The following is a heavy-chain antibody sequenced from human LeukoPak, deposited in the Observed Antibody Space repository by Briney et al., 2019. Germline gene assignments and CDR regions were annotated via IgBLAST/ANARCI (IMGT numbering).Heavy chain of an antibody. CDR3: ARDGRSGWPNSDAFDI. J-gene: IGHJ3*02. V-gene: IGHV7-4-1*02. Sequence: ASVKVSCKTSGYTFTNYAMNWVRQAPGQGLEWMGWIHPSTGNPTYAQGFTGRFVFSLDTSVSTAYLQISSLKAEDTAVYYCARDGRSGWPNSDAFDIWGQGTMVTVSS. CDR2: IHPSTGNP. D-gene: IGHD6-19*01. CDR1: GYTFTNYA.